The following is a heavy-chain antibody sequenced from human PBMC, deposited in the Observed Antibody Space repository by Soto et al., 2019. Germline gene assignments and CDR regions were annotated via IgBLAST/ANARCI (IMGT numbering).Heavy chain of an antibody. CDR2: ISYDGSNK. J-gene: IGHJ6*02. CDR3: AKDLLRPGRAYGMDV. Sequence: QVQLVESGGGVVQPGRSLRLSCAASGFTFRSYGMHWVRQAPGKGLEWVAVISYDGSNKYYADSVKGRFTISRDNSKNTLYLQMNSLRVEDTAVYYCAKDLLRPGRAYGMDVWGQGTTVTVSS. V-gene: IGHV3-30*18. CDR1: GFTFRSYG.